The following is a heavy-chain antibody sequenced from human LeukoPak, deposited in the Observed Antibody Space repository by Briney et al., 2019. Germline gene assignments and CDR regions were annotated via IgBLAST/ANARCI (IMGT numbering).Heavy chain of an antibody. Sequence: SETLSLTCTVSGGSISSSYYYWGWIRQPPGKELEWIGSIYYSGSTYYNPSLKSRVTISVDTSKNQFSLKLRSVTAADTAVYYCARDNTMVRGVPLYWGQGTLVTVSS. J-gene: IGHJ4*02. D-gene: IGHD3-10*01. V-gene: IGHV4-39*02. CDR3: ARDNTMVRGVPLY. CDR1: GGSISSSYYY. CDR2: IYYSGST.